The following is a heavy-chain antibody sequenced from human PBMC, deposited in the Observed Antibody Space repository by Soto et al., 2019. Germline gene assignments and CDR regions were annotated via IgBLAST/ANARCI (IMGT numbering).Heavy chain of an antibody. CDR1: GFTFTSSA. Sequence: ASVKVSCKASGFTFTSSAVQWVRQARGQRLEWIGWIVVGSGNTNYAQKFQERVTITRDMSTSTAYMELSSLRSEDTAVYYCAASSGSYFPYYYGMDGWGQGTTVTGSS. CDR2: IVVGSGNT. J-gene: IGHJ6*02. D-gene: IGHD1-26*01. CDR3: AASSGSYFPYYYGMDG. V-gene: IGHV1-58*01.